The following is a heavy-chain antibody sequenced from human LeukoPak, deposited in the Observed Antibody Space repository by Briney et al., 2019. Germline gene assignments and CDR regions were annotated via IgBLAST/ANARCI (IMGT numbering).Heavy chain of an antibody. J-gene: IGHJ4*02. D-gene: IGHD2-21*02. CDR3: AKSWHQVVVLTAPLDS. V-gene: IGHV3-23*01. CDR2: ISGSGGNT. CDR1: GFSLSSFA. Sequence: GGSLRLSCATSGFSLSSFAMSWVRQAPGRGLEWVSAISGSGGNTYYADFVKGRFTISRDDSGNTLYLHMNILRAGDTAVYYCAKSWHQVVVLTAPLDSWGQGTLVTVSS.